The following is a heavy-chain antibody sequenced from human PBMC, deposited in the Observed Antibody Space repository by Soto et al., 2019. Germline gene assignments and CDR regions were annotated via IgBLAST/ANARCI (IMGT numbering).Heavy chain of an antibody. D-gene: IGHD2-15*01. CDR1: GFTFSSYG. CDR3: ARDQLGWWANERLGWFDP. Sequence: QVQLVESGGGVVQPGRSLRLSCAASGFTFSSYGMHWVRQAPGKGLEWVAVIWYDGSNKYYAGSVKGRFTISRDNSKNTLYLQMHRLRAEDTAVDYCARDQLGWWANERLGWFDPWGQGTLVTVSS. CDR2: IWYDGSNK. V-gene: IGHV3-33*01. J-gene: IGHJ5*02.